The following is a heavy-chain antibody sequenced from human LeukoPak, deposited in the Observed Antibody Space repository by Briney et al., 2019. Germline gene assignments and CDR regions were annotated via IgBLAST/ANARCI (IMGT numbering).Heavy chain of an antibody. CDR2: INHSGST. CDR3: ARLHNYYDSSGYYLTSYYYYYGMDV. D-gene: IGHD3-22*01. CDR1: GGSFSGYY. V-gene: IGHV4-34*01. J-gene: IGHJ6*02. Sequence: SETLSLTCAVYGGSFSGYYWSWIRQPPGKGLEWIGEINHSGSTNYNPSLKSRVTIPVDTSKNQFSLKLSSVTAADTAVYYCARLHNYYDSSGYYLTSYYYYYGMDVWGQGTTVTVSS.